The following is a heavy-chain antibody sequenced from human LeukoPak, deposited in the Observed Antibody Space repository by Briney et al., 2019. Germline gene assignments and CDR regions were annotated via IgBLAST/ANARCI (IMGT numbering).Heavy chain of an antibody. CDR3: ARVGWSSGYYNPHDAFDI. J-gene: IGHJ3*02. D-gene: IGHD3-22*01. CDR1: GFTFSSYE. Sequence: PGGSLRLSCAASGFTFSSYEMNWVRQAPGKGLEWVSYISSSGSTIYYADSVKGRFTISRDNAKNSLYLQMNSLRAEDTAVYYCARVGWSSGYYNPHDAFDIWGQGTMVTVSS. V-gene: IGHV3-48*03. CDR2: ISSSGSTI.